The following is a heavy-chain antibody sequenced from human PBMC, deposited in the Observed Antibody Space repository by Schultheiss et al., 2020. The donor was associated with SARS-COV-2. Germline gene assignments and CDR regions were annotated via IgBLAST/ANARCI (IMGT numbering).Heavy chain of an antibody. J-gene: IGHJ4*02. V-gene: IGHV3-23*01. CDR2: ISGSGGST. Sequence: GGSLRLSCAASGFTFSSYAMHWVRQAPGKGLEWVSAISGSGGSTYYADSVKGRFTISRDNAKNSLYLQMNSLRTEDTAVYYCAKDFLRGITMVRGAHEYWGQGTLVTVSS. CDR3: AKDFLRGITMVRGAHEY. D-gene: IGHD3-10*01. CDR1: GFTFSSYA.